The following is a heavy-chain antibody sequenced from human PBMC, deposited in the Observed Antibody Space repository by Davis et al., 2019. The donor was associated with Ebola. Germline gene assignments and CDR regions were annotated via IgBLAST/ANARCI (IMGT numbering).Heavy chain of an antibody. CDR1: GLTVSHTY. V-gene: IGHV3-53*01. D-gene: IGHD2-21*01. Sequence: GESLKISCAASGLTVSHTYMTWVRQAPGKGLEWVSVIYSGGSTYYADSVKGRFTISRDNSKNTLYLQMNSLRAEDTAVYYCAREGSGVLWHWGQGTLVTVSS. CDR2: IYSGGST. CDR3: AREGSGVLWH. J-gene: IGHJ1*01.